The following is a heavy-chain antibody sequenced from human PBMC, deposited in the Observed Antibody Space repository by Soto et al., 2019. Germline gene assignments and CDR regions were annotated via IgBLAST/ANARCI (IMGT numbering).Heavy chain of an antibody. Sequence: QLQLQESGPGLVKPSETLSLTCTVSGGSISSSSYYWGWIRQPPGKGLEWIGSIDYSGSTNYNTSLNARVAISVYTSKSEFSMKLSSVPAAGTAVYYWAGHGPPRDRYSGSYCGWCALWGQGTVVPVSS. V-gene: IGHV4-39*01. CDR2: IDYSGST. D-gene: IGHD1-26*01. CDR3: AGHGPPRDRYSGSYCGWCAL. J-gene: IGHJ5*02. CDR1: GGSISSSSYY.